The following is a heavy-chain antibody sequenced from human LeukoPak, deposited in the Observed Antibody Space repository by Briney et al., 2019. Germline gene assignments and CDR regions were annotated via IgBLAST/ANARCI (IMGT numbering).Heavy chain of an antibody. J-gene: IGHJ3*02. Sequence: ASVKVSCKASGYTFTSYTFTNYDINWVRQATGQGLEWMGWMNPNSGNTAYAQKFQGRVTMTRNTSITTAYMELSSLRSEDTAVYYCARGHGYYDSSNYYTYAFDMWGQGTKVTVSS. CDR3: ARGHGYYDSSNYYTYAFDM. CDR2: MNPNSGNT. CDR1: GYTFTSYTFTNYD. D-gene: IGHD3-22*01. V-gene: IGHV1-8*01.